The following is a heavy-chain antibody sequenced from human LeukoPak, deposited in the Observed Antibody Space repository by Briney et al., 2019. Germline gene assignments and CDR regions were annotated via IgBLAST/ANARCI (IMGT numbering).Heavy chain of an antibody. CDR1: GFTFSTYW. J-gene: IGHJ4*02. V-gene: IGHV3-7*01. CDR3: ARDIAVAGTFWDY. D-gene: IGHD6-19*01. Sequence: PGGSLRLSCAASGFTFSTYWMSWVRQAPGKGLEWVANIKQDGSSKYHVDSVRGRFTISRDNAKNSLYLQMNSLRVEDTAVYYCARDIAVAGTFWDYWGQGTLVTVSS. CDR2: IKQDGSSK.